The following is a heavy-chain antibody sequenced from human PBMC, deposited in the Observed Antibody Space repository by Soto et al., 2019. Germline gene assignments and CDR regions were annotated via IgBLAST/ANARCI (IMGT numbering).Heavy chain of an antibody. Sequence: EVQLLESGGGLVQPGGSLRLSCAASGFTFSSYAMSWVRQAPGKGLEWVSAISGSGADTYYADSVKGRFTISRDKSKSTLYLQMDSLRAEDTALYYCAKDEYFIGWYVAFYFDSWGQGTLVTVSS. J-gene: IGHJ4*02. V-gene: IGHV3-23*01. CDR1: GFTFSSYA. CDR2: ISGSGADT. CDR3: AKDEYFIGWYVAFYFDS. D-gene: IGHD6-19*01.